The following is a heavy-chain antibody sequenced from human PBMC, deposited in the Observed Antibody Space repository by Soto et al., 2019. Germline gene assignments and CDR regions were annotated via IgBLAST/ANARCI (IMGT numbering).Heavy chain of an antibody. CDR3: ATRTKWSGYYYYGMDV. J-gene: IGHJ6*02. CDR1: GYTFTSYY. CDR2: INPSGGST. D-gene: IGHD3-10*02. V-gene: IGHV1-46*01. Sequence: PSVKVSCKASGYTFTSYYMHWVRQAPGQGLEWMGIINPSGGSTSYAQKFQGRVTMTEDTSTDTAYMELSSLRSEDTAVYYCATRTKWSGYYYYGMDVWGQGTTVTVSS.